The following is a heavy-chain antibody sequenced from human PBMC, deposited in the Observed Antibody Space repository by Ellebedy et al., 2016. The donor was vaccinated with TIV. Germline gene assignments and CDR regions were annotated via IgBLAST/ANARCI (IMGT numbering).Heavy chain of an antibody. Sequence: GGSLRLXXAASGFNVTTNYMSWVRQAPGKGLEWVSGMSGSGDSTSYADSVKGRFTISRVNSKNTLYLQMNSLRTEDTAVYYCAKDLRIVRTFDYWGQGTLVTVSS. J-gene: IGHJ4*02. CDR3: AKDLRIVRTFDY. V-gene: IGHV3-23*01. CDR1: GFNVTTNY. CDR2: MSGSGDST. D-gene: IGHD1/OR15-1a*01.